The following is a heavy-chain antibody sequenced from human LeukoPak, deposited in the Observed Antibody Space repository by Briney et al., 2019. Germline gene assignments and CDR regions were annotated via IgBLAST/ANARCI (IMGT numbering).Heavy chain of an antibody. CDR3: ARGLVERTRGDAFDI. D-gene: IGHD1-1*01. CDR2: ISYDGSNK. CDR1: GFTFSSYA. Sequence: GGSLRLSCAASGFTFSSYAMHWVRQAPGKGLEWVAVISYDGSNKYYADSVKGRFTVSRDNSKNTLYLQMNSLRAEDTAVYYCARGLVERTRGDAFDIWGQGTMVTVSS. V-gene: IGHV3-30*14. J-gene: IGHJ3*02.